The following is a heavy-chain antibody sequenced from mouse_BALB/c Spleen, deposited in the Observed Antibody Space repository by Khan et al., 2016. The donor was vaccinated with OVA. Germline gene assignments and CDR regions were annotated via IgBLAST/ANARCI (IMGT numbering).Heavy chain of an antibody. CDR3: ARTNYRYSRHFDV. J-gene: IGHJ1*01. CDR1: GYTFTNYG. CDR2: INTDNGET. Sequence: QIQLVQSGPELKKPGETVKISCKASGYTFTNYGMNWVKQAPGKGLKWMGWINTDNGETTYADDFKGRFAISVETSASTAYLQINNLKNEETATYFCARTNYRYSRHFDVWGAGTTVTVSS. V-gene: IGHV9-3-1*01. D-gene: IGHD2-14*01.